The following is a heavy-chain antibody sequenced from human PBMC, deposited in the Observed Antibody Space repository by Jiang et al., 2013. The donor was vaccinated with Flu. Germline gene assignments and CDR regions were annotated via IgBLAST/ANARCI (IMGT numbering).Heavy chain of an antibody. J-gene: IGHJ5*02. CDR3: TSYFGVVIGSFNWFDP. CDR2: IRSKAYGGTT. D-gene: IGHD3-3*01. Sequence: GLVQPGRSLRLSCTASGFTFGDYAMSWVRQAPGKGLEWVGFIRSKAYGGTTEYAASVKGRFTISRDDSKSIAYLQMNSLKTEDTAVYYCTSYFGVVIGSFNWFDPWGQGTLVTVSS. CDR1: GFTFGDYA. V-gene: IGHV3-49*04.